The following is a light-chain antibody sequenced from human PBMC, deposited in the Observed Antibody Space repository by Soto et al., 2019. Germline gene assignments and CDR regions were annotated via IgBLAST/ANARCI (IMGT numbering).Light chain of an antibody. CDR1: QSINTW. V-gene: IGKV1-5*01. CDR2: DAS. CDR3: QQYRTYSHT. J-gene: IGKJ2*01. Sequence: DIQMTQSPSTLSASVGDRVTITCRASQSINTWLAWYQQNPGNAPKLLIYDASSLASGAPSRFSGSGSGTEFTLSISSLQPDDFAPYYGQQYRTYSHTVGHGTKLEMK.